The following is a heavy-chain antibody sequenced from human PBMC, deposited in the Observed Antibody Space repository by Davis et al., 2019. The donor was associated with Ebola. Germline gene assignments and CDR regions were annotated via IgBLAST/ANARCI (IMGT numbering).Heavy chain of an antibody. V-gene: IGHV3-30*18. D-gene: IGHD3-22*01. CDR3: AKSHSSGYFSGFDY. CDR1: GFTFSSYA. CDR2: ISYDGIDE. J-gene: IGHJ4*02. Sequence: GESLKISCAASGFTFSSYAMSWVRQAPGKGLEWVAVISYDGIDEYYTDSVKGRFTISRDNSKNTLNLQMNSLRAEDTAVYYCAKSHSSGYFSGFDYWGQGTLVTVSS.